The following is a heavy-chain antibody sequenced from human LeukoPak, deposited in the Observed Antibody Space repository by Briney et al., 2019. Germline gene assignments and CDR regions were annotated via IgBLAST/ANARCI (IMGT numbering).Heavy chain of an antibody. Sequence: SETLSLTCTVSGYSISSGYYWGWIRQPPGKGLEWIGSIYHSGSTYYNPSLKSRVTISVDTSKNQFSLKLSSVTAADTAVCYCARWGPGTAMVKGFDYWGQGTLVTVSS. CDR2: IYHSGST. D-gene: IGHD5-18*01. CDR3: ARWGPGTAMVKGFDY. V-gene: IGHV4-38-2*02. CDR1: GYSISSGYY. J-gene: IGHJ4*02.